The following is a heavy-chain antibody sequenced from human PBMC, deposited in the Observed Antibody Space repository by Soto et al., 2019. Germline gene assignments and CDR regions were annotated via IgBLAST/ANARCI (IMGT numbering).Heavy chain of an antibody. CDR2: ISSSSSTI. CDR1: GFTFSSYS. V-gene: IGHV3-48*01. J-gene: IGHJ6*03. Sequence: GGSLRLSCAASGFTFSSYSMNWVRQAPGKGLEWVSYISSSSSTIYYADSVKGRFTISRDNAKNSLYLQMNSLRAEDTAVYYCARSALWSGYYKRGYYYYYMDVWGKGTTVTVSS. D-gene: IGHD3-3*01. CDR3: ARSALWSGYYKRGYYYYYMDV.